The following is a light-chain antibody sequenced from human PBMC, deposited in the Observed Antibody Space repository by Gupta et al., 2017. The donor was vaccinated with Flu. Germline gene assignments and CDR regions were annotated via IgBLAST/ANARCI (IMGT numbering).Light chain of an antibody. J-gene: IGKJ3*01. V-gene: IGKV1-27*01. Sequence: GNRVTITCRASQGISNYVDWYQQKPGKVPKLLIYAASTLQSGVPSRFSGSGSGTDFTLTISSLQPEDVAPYYCQQYNSAPFTFGPGTKVEIK. CDR2: AAS. CDR1: QGISNY. CDR3: QQYNSAPFT.